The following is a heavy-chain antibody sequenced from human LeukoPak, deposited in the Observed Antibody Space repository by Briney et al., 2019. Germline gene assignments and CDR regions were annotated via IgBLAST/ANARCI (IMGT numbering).Heavy chain of an antibody. CDR1: GGSISSSSYY. Sequence: SETLSLTCTVSGGSISSSSYYWGWIRQPPGKGLEWIGGIYYSGSTYYNPSLKSRVTISVDTSKNQFSLKLSSVTAADTAVYYCARWAYDSSGYSFDYWGQGTLVTVSS. V-gene: IGHV4-39*07. CDR2: IYYSGST. D-gene: IGHD3-22*01. CDR3: ARWAYDSSGYSFDY. J-gene: IGHJ4*02.